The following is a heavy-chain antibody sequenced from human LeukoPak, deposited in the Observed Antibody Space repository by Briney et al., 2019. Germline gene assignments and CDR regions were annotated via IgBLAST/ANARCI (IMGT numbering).Heavy chain of an antibody. CDR2: IYSSGST. J-gene: IGHJ4*02. Sequence: GGSLRLSCAASGFTVSSSYMNWVRQAPGKGLEWLSIIYSSGSTYYADSVKGRFTISRDNSKNTLYLQMNSLRAEDTAVYYCARGLVPGFLDYWGQGTPVTVSS. V-gene: IGHV3-66*01. CDR3: ARGLVPGFLDY. CDR1: GFTVSSSY. D-gene: IGHD4-11*01.